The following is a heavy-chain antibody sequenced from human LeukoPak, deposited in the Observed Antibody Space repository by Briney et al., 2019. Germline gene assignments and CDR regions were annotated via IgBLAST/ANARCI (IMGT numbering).Heavy chain of an antibody. CDR2: ISYDESQK. D-gene: IGHD6-13*01. Sequence: GGSLRLSCAASGFTLSSFTMHWVRHNPGKGLEWVAVISYDESQKWYADSVKGRFTISRDISKNTLYLEMDSLRGEDTAVYYCARAYDSSWHNFDYWGQGSLVTVSS. CDR3: ARAYDSSWHNFDY. CDR1: GFTLSSFT. J-gene: IGHJ4*02. V-gene: IGHV3-30-3*01.